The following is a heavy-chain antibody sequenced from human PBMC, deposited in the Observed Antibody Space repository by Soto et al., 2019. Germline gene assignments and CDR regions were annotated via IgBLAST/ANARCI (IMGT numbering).Heavy chain of an antibody. CDR3: ARGNPFNYAGFDV. D-gene: IGHD3-16*01. CDR2: MNAKSGDT. J-gene: IGHJ6*02. Sequence: ASVKVSCKAPGYTFSDFDINWLRQASGQGPEWMGWMNAKSGDTFFAQRFQGKFNMTWDTSLSTAYMEVGSLTSDDTAMYYCARGNPFNYAGFDVWGQGTTVTVSS. V-gene: IGHV1-8*01. CDR1: GYTFSDFD.